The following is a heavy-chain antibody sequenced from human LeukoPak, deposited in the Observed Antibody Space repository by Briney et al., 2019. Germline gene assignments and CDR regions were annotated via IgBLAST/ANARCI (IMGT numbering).Heavy chain of an antibody. Sequence: SGGSMRLSCAASGFTFSSYAMSWVRQAPGKGLEWVSYISSSSSTIYYADSVKGRFTISRDNAKNSLYLQMNSLRAEDTAVYYCARDVPHMDVWGQGTTVTVSS. CDR2: ISSSSSTI. V-gene: IGHV3-48*04. CDR1: GFTFSSYA. J-gene: IGHJ6*02. CDR3: ARDVPHMDV.